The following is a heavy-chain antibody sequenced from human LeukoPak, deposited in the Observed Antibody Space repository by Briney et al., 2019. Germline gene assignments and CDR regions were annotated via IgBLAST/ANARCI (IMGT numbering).Heavy chain of an antibody. Sequence: ASVKVSCKASGYTFTSYGISWVRQAPGQGLEWMGWISAYNGNTNYAQKLQGRVTMTTDTSTSTAYMELRSLRSDDTAVYYCARDLDEGPPSSSSFDYWGQGTLVTVSS. CDR3: ARDLDEGPPSSSSFDY. CDR1: GYTFTSYG. V-gene: IGHV1-18*01. J-gene: IGHJ4*02. D-gene: IGHD2-15*01. CDR2: ISAYNGNT.